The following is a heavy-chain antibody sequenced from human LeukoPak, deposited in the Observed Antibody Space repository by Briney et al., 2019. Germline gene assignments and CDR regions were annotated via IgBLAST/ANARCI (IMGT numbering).Heavy chain of an antibody. J-gene: IGHJ4*02. CDR2: ISSSSSYI. V-gene: IGHV3-21*01. D-gene: IGHD5-12*01. CDR1: GFTFSSYS. CDR3: ARGQRSVVATIQKSIDY. Sequence: GGSLRLSCAASGFTFSSYSMNWVRQAPGKGLEWVSSISSSSSYIYYADSVKRRFTISRDNAKNSLYLQMNSLRAEDTAVYYRARGQRSVVATIQKSIDYWGQGTLVTVSS.